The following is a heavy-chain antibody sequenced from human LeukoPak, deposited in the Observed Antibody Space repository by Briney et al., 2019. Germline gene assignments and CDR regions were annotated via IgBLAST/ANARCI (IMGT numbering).Heavy chain of an antibody. CDR3: ARGANYYDRSGYYYLDWFDP. CDR2: INHSGST. Sequence: GSLRLSCAASGFTFSSYSMNWVRQAPGKGLEWIGEINHSGSTNYNPSLKSRVTISVDTSKNQFSLKLSSVTAADTAVYYCARGANYYDRSGYYYLDWFDPWGQGTLVTVSS. J-gene: IGHJ5*02. D-gene: IGHD3-22*01. V-gene: IGHV4-34*01. CDR1: GFTFSSYS.